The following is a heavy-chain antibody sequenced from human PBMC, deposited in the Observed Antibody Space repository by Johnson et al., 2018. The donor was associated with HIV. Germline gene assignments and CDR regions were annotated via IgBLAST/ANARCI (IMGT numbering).Heavy chain of an antibody. J-gene: IGHJ3*01. CDR3: ARVPSVVTLHAFDL. V-gene: IGHV3-11*04. CDR1: GFTFSDYY. CDR2: ISCSGCSI. Sequence: QVHLVESGGGLVQPGGSLRLSFAASGFTFSDYYMSRIRQAPGKGLEWVSYISCSGCSIYADSVKGRFTISRDNAKNSLYLQMNSLRAGDTAVYYCARVPSVVTLHAFDLWGQGTLVTVSS. D-gene: IGHD4-23*01.